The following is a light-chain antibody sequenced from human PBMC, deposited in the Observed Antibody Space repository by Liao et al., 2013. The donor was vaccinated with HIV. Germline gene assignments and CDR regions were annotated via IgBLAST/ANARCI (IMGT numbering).Light chain of an antibody. J-gene: IGLJ2*01. CDR3: QAWDSSTVV. V-gene: IGLV3-1*01. Sequence: SYELTQPPSVSVSPGQTASITCSGDKLGDKYVCWYQQQPGQSPVLVIYQDTKRPSGIPERFSGSNSGYTATLTISGTQAMDEADYYCQAWDSSTVVFGGGTKLTVL. CDR1: KLGDKY. CDR2: QDT.